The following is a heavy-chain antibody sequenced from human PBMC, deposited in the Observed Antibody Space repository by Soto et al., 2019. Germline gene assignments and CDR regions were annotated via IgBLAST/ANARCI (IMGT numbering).Heavy chain of an antibody. V-gene: IGHV4-59*01. D-gene: IGHD3-22*01. CDR3: ARGGGTMIVVGYYFDY. CDR2: IYYSGST. Sequence: TSETLSLTCTVSGGSISSYYWSWIRQPPGKGLEWIGYIYYSGSTNYNPSLKSRVTISVDTSKNQFSLKLSSVTAADTAVYYCARGGGTMIVVGYYFDYWGQGTLVTVSS. CDR1: GGSISSYY. J-gene: IGHJ4*02.